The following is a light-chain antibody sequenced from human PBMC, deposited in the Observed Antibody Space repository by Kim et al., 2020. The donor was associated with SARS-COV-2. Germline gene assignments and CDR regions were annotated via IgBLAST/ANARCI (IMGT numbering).Light chain of an antibody. J-gene: IGKJ1*01. CDR2: DAS. V-gene: IGKV1-16*02. Sequence: ASVGDRVTITCRASQGIRNHLAWFQQKAGKAPKSLIYDASSLQSGVPSKFSGSGSGTNFILTISSLQPEDFATYYCQQYNTFPWTFGQGTKVDIK. CDR1: QGIRNH. CDR3: QQYNTFPWT.